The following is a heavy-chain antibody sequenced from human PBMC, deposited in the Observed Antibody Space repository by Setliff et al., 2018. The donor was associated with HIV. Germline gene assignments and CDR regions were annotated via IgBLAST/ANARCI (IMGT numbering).Heavy chain of an antibody. Sequence: PSETLSLTCAVYGGSFSGYSWIWIRQPAGKGLEWIGEINHSGSANYNPSLKSRVTISLDTSRNQFSLKLTSLTAADTAVYYCARSKTFYDFWGGYYTHGAFKIWGLGTMVTVSS. V-gene: IGHV4-34*01. D-gene: IGHD3-3*01. CDR1: GGSFSGYS. J-gene: IGHJ3*02. CDR3: ARSKTFYDFWGGYYTHGAFKI. CDR2: INHSGSA.